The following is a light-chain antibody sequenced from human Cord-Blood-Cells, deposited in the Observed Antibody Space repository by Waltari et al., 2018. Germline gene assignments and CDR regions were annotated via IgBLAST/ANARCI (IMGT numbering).Light chain of an antibody. J-gene: IGKJ2*03. Sequence: EIVMTPSPATLSVSPGERATLSCRASQSVSSTLAWYQQKHGQAPRLLIYGASTRATGIPARFSGSGSGTEFTLTISSLQSEDLAVYYCQQYNNWPYSFGQGTKLEIK. CDR1: QSVSST. V-gene: IGKV3D-15*01. CDR3: QQYNNWPYS. CDR2: GAS.